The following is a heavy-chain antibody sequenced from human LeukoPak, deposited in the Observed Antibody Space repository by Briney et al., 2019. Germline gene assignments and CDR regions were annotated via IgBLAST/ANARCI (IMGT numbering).Heavy chain of an antibody. V-gene: IGHV5-51*01. Sequence: GESLTISCKASGYTFNTYWIGWVRQKPGKGLDWMAIVYPGDSHTRYSPSFQGHFTISADKTVTTAYLQWSSLEASDTAVYYCARLSGGSWANTEYFPDWGQGTLVIVSS. CDR2: VYPGDSHT. CDR3: ARLSGGSWANTEYFPD. CDR1: GYTFNTYW. J-gene: IGHJ1*01. D-gene: IGHD7-27*01.